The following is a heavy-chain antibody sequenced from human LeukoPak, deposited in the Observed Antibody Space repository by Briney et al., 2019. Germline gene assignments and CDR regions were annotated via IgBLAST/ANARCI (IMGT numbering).Heavy chain of an antibody. CDR3: TSESAGSHVI. CDR1: GFTFSNAW. Sequence: GESLRLSCVASGFTFSNAWMNWVRQAPGKGLEWVGLSKSKSDGGTIDHAAPVKGRFTISRDDSKNALYLQMNSLRTEDTAVYYCTSESAGSHVIWGQGTLVTVSS. CDR2: SKSKSDGGTI. V-gene: IGHV3-15*01. J-gene: IGHJ4*02. D-gene: IGHD1-26*01.